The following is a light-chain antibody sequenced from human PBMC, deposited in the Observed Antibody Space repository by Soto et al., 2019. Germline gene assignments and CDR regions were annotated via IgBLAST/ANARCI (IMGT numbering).Light chain of an antibody. CDR3: QHYFTTPRT. J-gene: IGKJ2*01. V-gene: IGKV4-1*01. CDR1: QSLFYSSNNKNF. Sequence: DIVMTQSPDSLAVSLGERPTINCKSSQSLFYSSNNKNFLAGYQQKAGQPPKLLIYWASTRESGVPDRFSGSGSGAEFKLTITSLQAEDAGVYYCQHYFTTPRTFGQGTRLEI. CDR2: WAS.